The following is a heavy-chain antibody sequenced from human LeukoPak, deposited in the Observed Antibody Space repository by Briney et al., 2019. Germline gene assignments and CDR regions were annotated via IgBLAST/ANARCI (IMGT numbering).Heavy chain of an antibody. CDR1: GYTLTELS. CDR2: FDPEDGER. CDR3: ARDLEYLYPGGAFDI. Sequence: ASVKVSCKVSGYTLTELSMHWVRQAPGKGLEWMGGFDPEDGERIYAQKFQGRVTMTRDTSISTAYMELSRLRSDDTAVYYCARDLEYLYPGGAFDIWGQGTMVTVSS. V-gene: IGHV1-24*01. D-gene: IGHD3-16*01. J-gene: IGHJ3*02.